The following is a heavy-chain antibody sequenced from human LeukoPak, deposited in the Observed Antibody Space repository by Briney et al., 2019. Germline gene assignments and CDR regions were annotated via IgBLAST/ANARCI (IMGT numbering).Heavy chain of an antibody. CDR1: SGSLSGYY. V-gene: IGHV4-34*01. D-gene: IGHD2-8*01. CDR3: ASGKWHTKANFEGCCFDP. Sequence: SETLSLTCAVYSGSLSGYYWSWIRQPPEKGLEWIGEINHSGSTNYNPSLKSRVTISVDTPKSQFSLKLSSVTAADTAVYYCASGKWHTKANFEGCCFDPWGQGTLVTVSS. J-gene: IGHJ5*02. CDR2: INHSGST.